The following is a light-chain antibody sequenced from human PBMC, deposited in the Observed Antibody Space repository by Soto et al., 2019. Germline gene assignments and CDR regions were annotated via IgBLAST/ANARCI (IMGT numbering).Light chain of an antibody. V-gene: IGLV1-51*01. CDR2: DNN. J-gene: IGLJ1*01. Sequence: QSVLTQPPSVSAAPGQKVTISCSGSSSNIGNNYVSWFQHLPGTAPKLLIYDNNKRPSGIPDRFSGSKSGTSATLAITGLQTGDEADYYCGTWDSSLITNYVFGTGTKVTVL. CDR3: GTWDSSLITNYV. CDR1: SSNIGNNY.